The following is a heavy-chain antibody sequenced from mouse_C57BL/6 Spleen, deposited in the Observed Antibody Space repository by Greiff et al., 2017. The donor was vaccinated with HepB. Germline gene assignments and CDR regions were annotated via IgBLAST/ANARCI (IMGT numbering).Heavy chain of an antibody. CDR2: IDPSDSYT. Sequence: QVQLQQPGAELVKPGASVKLSCKASGYTFTSYWMQWVKQRPGQGLEWIGEIDPSDSYTNYNQKFKGKATLTVDTSSSTAYMQLSSLTSEDSAVYYCARPFTTVVEYYFDYWGQGTTLTVSS. CDR3: ARPFTTVVEYYFDY. CDR1: GYTFTSYW. J-gene: IGHJ2*01. D-gene: IGHD1-1*01. V-gene: IGHV1-50*01.